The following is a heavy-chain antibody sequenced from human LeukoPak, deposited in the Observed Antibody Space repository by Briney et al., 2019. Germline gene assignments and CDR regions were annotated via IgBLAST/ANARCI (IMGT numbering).Heavy chain of an antibody. J-gene: IGHJ1*01. V-gene: IGHV4-59*12. D-gene: IGHD6-13*01. Sequence: SETLSLTCTVSGGSISSYYFSWIRQPPGKELEYIGCIYNSGSTNYNPSLKSRVTISVDRSKNQFSLQLNSVTPEDTAVYYCARDGRGAGIEYFQHWGQGTLVTVSS. CDR3: ARDGRGAGIEYFQH. CDR2: IYNSGST. CDR1: GGSISSYY.